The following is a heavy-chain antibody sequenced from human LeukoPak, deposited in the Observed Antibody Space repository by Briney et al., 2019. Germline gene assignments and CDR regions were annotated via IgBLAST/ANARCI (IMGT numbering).Heavy chain of an antibody. D-gene: IGHD4-17*01. Sequence: GGSLRLSCAASGFTFSSYWMSWVRQAPGKGLEWVANIKQDGSEKYYVDSVKGRFTISRDNAKNSLYLQMNSLRAEDTALYYCAKDRETMVTTVWGYWGQGTLVTVSS. CDR1: GFTFSSYW. CDR3: AKDRETMVTTVWGY. CDR2: IKQDGSEK. J-gene: IGHJ4*02. V-gene: IGHV3-7*03.